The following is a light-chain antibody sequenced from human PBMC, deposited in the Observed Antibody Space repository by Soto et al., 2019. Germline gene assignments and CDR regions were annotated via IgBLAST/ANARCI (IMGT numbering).Light chain of an antibody. CDR3: QLYGISPH. CDR2: ASS. V-gene: IGKV3-20*01. CDR1: QSSGSNF. Sequence: EIVLTQSPGTLSLSLGERATLSCKTSQSSGSNFLAWYQHKPGQSPRLLIYASSNRATGIPDRFSGSASGTDFTLTISRLEPEDFAVYYCQLYGISPHFGQGTRLEIK. J-gene: IGKJ5*01.